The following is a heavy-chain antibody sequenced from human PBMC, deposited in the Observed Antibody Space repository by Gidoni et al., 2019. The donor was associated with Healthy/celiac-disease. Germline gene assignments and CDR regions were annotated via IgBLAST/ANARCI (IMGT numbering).Heavy chain of an antibody. V-gene: IGHV4-31*03. CDR1: GCSISSGGYY. CDR2: INYSGST. Sequence: QVQLQESVPGLVKPSQTLSLTCTVSGCSISSGGYYWGWIRHHPGKGLEWSGYINYSGSTNYNPSLESRVTISVDTSKNQFSLKLSSVTAADTAVYYCARAPADSSGYFDYWGQGTLVTVSS. CDR3: ARAPADSSGYFDY. J-gene: IGHJ4*02. D-gene: IGHD3-22*01.